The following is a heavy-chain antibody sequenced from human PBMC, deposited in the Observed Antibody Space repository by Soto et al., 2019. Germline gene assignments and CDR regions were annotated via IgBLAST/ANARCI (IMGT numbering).Heavy chain of an antibody. CDR1: GFTFSSYA. CDR3: AREGQQLVPSYYGMDV. V-gene: IGHV3-30-3*01. Sequence: QVQLVESGGGVVQPGRSLRLSCAASGFTFSSYAMHWVRQAPGKGLEWVAVISYDGSNKYYADSVKGRFTISRDNSKNTLYLQMNSLRAEDTAVYYCAREGQQLVPSYYGMDVWGQGTTVTVSS. CDR2: ISYDGSNK. D-gene: IGHD6-13*01. J-gene: IGHJ6*02.